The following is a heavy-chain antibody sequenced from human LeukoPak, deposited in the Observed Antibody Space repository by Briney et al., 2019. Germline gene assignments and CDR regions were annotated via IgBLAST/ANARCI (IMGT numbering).Heavy chain of an antibody. J-gene: IGHJ4*02. V-gene: IGHV1-69*06. Sequence: SVKVSCKASGGTFSSYAISWVRQAPGQGLEWMGGIIPIFGTANYAQKFQGRVTITADKSTSTAYMELSSLRSEDTAVYYCARDAIAAAGRALDYWDQGTLVTVSS. CDR3: ARDAIAAAGRALDY. D-gene: IGHD6-13*01. CDR2: IIPIFGTA. CDR1: GGTFSSYA.